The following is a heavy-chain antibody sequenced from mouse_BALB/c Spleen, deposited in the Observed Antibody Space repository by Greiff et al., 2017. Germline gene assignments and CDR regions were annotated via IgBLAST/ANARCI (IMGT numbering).Heavy chain of an antibody. CDR1: GFTFSSFG. J-gene: IGHJ4*01. CDR3: ARRYGNYVDYAMDY. CDR2: ISSGSSTI. Sequence: EVKLVESGGGLVQPGGSRKLSCAASGFTFSSFGMHWVRQAPEKGLEWVAYISSGSSTIYYADTVKGRFTISRDNPKNTLFLQMTSLRSEDTAMYYCARRYGNYVDYAMDYWGQGTSVTVSS. D-gene: IGHD2-10*02. V-gene: IGHV5-17*02.